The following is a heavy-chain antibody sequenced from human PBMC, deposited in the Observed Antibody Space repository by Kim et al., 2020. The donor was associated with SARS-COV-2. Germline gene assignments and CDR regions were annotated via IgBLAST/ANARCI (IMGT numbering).Heavy chain of an antibody. CDR1: GGSISSSSYY. CDR3: ARQTLTLGITMVRGLKLDAFDI. CDR2: IYYSGST. Sequence: SETLSLTCTVSGGSISSSSYYWGWIRQPPGKGLEWIGSIYYSGSTYYNPSLKSRVTISVDTSKNQFSLKLSSVTAADTAVYYCARQTLTLGITMVRGLKLDAFDIWGQGTMVTVSS. J-gene: IGHJ3*02. D-gene: IGHD3-10*01. V-gene: IGHV4-39*01.